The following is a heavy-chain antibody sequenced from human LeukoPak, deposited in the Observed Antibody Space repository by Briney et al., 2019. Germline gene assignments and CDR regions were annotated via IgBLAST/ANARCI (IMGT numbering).Heavy chain of an antibody. CDR3: ARRSYSNSIDY. CDR1: GGSISSGSYY. J-gene: IGHJ4*02. D-gene: IGHD4-11*01. V-gene: IGHV4-39*07. CDR2: INHSGST. Sequence: PSETLSLTCTVSGGSISSGSYYWSWIRQPPGKGLEWIGEINHSGSTNYNPSLKSRVTISVDTSKNQFSLKLSSVTAADTAVYYCARRSYSNSIDYWGQGTLVTVSS.